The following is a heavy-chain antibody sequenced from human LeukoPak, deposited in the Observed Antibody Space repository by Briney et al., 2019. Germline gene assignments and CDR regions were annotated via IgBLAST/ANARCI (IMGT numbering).Heavy chain of an antibody. CDR2: IFPISGPA. CDR1: GGTFSDHA. Sequence: SVKVSCKASGGTFSDHAINWVRQAPGQGLEWMGGIFPISGPANYAQKFQGRVTITADESTSTAYMELSSLRSEDTAVYYCARTTGYDQFVRASNWFDPWGQGTLVTVSS. D-gene: IGHD3-3*01. CDR3: ARTTGYDQFVRASNWFDP. V-gene: IGHV1-69*01. J-gene: IGHJ5*02.